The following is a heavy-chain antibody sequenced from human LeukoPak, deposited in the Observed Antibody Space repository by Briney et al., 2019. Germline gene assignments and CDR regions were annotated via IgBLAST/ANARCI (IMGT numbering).Heavy chain of an antibody. CDR1: GYTFTSNY. Sequence: ASVKVSCKASGYTFTSNYIHWVRQAPGQGLEWMGMIYPRDGSTSYAQKFQGRVTVTRDTSTSTVHMELSGLRSEDTAVYYCATVDDILTGYSFDYWGQGTLVTVSS. CDR2: IYPRDGST. CDR3: ATVDDILTGYSFDY. V-gene: IGHV1-46*01. J-gene: IGHJ4*02. D-gene: IGHD3-9*01.